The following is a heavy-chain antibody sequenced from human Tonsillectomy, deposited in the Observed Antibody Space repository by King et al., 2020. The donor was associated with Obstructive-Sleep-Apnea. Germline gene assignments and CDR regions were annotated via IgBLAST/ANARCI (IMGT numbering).Heavy chain of an antibody. CDR1: RGTFTDYA. Sequence: QLVQSGAEVKKPGSSVKVSCKVSRGTFTDYAITWVRQAPGEGLEWMGGIIPLLGIANYAHKFKGRVTITADRSTTTAYMELSSLTSDDTAVYFCARPGRLASGAGGSEYFQYWGQGTLVTVSS. D-gene: IGHD2-15*01. J-gene: IGHJ1*01. V-gene: IGHV1-69*04. CDR3: ARPGRLASGAGGSEYFQY. CDR2: IIPLLGIA.